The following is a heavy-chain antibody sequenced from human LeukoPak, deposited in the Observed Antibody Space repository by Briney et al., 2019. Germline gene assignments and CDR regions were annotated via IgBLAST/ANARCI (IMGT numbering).Heavy chain of an antibody. V-gene: IGHV4-31*03. D-gene: IGHD3-22*01. CDR3: AREAGAYSSGYYPAFDY. CDR2: IYYSGST. Sequence: SQTLSLTCTVSGGSISSGGYYWSWIRQHPGKGLEWIGYIYYSGSTYYNPSLKSRVTISVDTSKNQFSLKLSSVTAADTAVYYCAREAGAYSSGYYPAFDYWGQGTLVTVSS. CDR1: GGSISSGGYY. J-gene: IGHJ4*02.